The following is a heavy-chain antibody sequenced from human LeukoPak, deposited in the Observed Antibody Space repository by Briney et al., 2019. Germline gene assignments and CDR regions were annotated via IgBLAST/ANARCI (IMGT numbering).Heavy chain of an antibody. D-gene: IGHD5-24*01. V-gene: IGHV3-11*04. Sequence: PGGSLRLSCAASGFTFSDYYMSWIRQAPGKGLEWVSYISSSGNTIYYADSVRGRFTISRDNTKNSLYLQMNSLRAEDSAVYYCARALWGYNLIDYYYYYMDVWGKGTTVTVSS. J-gene: IGHJ6*03. CDR2: ISSSGNTI. CDR1: GFTFSDYY. CDR3: ARALWGYNLIDYYYYYMDV.